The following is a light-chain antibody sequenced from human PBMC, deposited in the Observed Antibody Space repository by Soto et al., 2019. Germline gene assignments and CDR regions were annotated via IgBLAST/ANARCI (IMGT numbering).Light chain of an antibody. V-gene: IGKV3-20*01. Sequence: EIVLTQSRGTLSLSPGERATLSCLASQSVSSSYLAWYQQKPGQAPRLLIYGASSRATGIPDRFSGSGSGTDFTLTISRLEPEDFAVYYCQQYGSSLWTFGQGTKVEIK. J-gene: IGKJ1*01. CDR1: QSVSSSY. CDR3: QQYGSSLWT. CDR2: GAS.